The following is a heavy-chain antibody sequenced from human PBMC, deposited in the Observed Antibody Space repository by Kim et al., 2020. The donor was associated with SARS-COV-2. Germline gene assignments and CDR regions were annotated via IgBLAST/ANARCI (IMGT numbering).Heavy chain of an antibody. CDR1: GFTFSRYT. CDR3: ANNGRVVDY. Sequence: GGSLRLSCAASGFTFSRYTMSWVRHVAGKGLEWVSGIGDSGDATFYTDSVKGRFAISRDNSKNTLYLQMDSLRVEDTAVYYCANNGRVVDYWGQGTLVTVSS. CDR2: IGDSGDAT. V-gene: IGHV3-23*01. D-gene: IGHD2-8*01. J-gene: IGHJ4*02.